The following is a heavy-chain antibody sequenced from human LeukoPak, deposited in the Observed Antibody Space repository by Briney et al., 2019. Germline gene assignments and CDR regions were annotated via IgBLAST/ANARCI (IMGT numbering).Heavy chain of an antibody. J-gene: IGHJ4*02. D-gene: IGHD3-22*01. CDR2: ISGYNGNT. CDR3: ARAAISKDSSGYFY. CDR1: GYTFTSYG. Sequence: ASVKVSCKASGYTFTSYGISWVRRAPGQGLECMGWISGYNGNTNYAQKLQGRVTMTTDTSTSTAYMELRSLRSDDTAVYYCARAAISKDSSGYFYWGQGTLVSVSS. V-gene: IGHV1-18*01.